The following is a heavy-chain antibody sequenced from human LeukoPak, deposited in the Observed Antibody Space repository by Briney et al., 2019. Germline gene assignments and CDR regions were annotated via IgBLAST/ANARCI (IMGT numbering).Heavy chain of an antibody. Sequence: PSETLSLTCTVSGGSISSSGYYWGWIRQPPGKGLEWVGSLYYSGSTYYNPSLKSRLTMSVDTSTNQFSLRLSSVTAADTAVYYCARRFRGSFDYWGQGTLVTVSS. CDR3: ARRFRGSFDY. CDR2: LYYSGST. J-gene: IGHJ4*02. V-gene: IGHV4-39*01. D-gene: IGHD3-10*01. CDR1: GGSISSSGYY.